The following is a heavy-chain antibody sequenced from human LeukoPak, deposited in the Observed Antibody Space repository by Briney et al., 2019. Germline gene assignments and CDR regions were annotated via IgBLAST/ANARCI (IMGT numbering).Heavy chain of an antibody. CDR2: ILYDGGNK. CDR3: ARAKRNAFDI. CDR1: GFTFSRYG. Sequence: PGGSLRLSCAAPGFTFSRYGMHWVRQAPGKGLEWVAFILYDGGNKNYADSVKGRFTISRDNAKNSLYLQMNSLRAEDTAVYYCARAKRNAFDIWGQGTMISVSS. J-gene: IGHJ3*02. V-gene: IGHV3-33*01.